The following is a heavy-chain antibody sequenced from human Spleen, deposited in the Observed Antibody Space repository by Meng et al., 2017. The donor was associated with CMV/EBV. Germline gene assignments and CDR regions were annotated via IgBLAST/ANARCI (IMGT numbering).Heavy chain of an antibody. CDR2: IIPIFGTA. CDR1: GGTFSSYA. CDR3: ARVTQVRPAAIQPYYYYGMDV. D-gene: IGHD2-2*02. Sequence: SVKVSCKASGGTFSSYAISWVRQAPGQGLEWMGGIIPIFGTANYAQKFQGRVTITTDESTSTAYMELSSLRSEDTAVYYCARVTQVRPAAIQPYYYYGMDVWGQGTTVTVSS. V-gene: IGHV1-69*05. J-gene: IGHJ6*02.